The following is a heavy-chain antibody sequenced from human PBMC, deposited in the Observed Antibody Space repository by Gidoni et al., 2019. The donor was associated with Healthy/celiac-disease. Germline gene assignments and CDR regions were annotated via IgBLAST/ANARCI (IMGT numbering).Heavy chain of an antibody. CDR2: IVVGSGNT. V-gene: IGHV1-58*01. D-gene: IGHD3-22*01. Sequence: QMQLVQSGPEVKQPGTSVKVSCKAFGFTFSSSAVQWARQARGQRLEWIGWIVVGSGNTNYAQKFQERVTTTRDMSTSTAYMELSSLRSEDTAVYYCAADYLVSGYSNYWGQGTLVTVSS. CDR1: GFTFSSSA. J-gene: IGHJ4*02. CDR3: AADYLVSGYSNY.